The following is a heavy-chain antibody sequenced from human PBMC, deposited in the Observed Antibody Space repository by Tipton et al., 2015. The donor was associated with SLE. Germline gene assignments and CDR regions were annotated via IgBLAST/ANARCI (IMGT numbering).Heavy chain of an antibody. CDR2: ITYFGTT. D-gene: IGHD5-12*01. CDR1: GGSFSDTY. Sequence: TLSLTCVVYGGSFSDTYWSWIRQPPGKGLEWIGEITYFGTTNYNPSLKSRVTMSVDSSKNQFSLKLSSVTAADTAVYYCARGGHKANFYYMDVWGKGTTVTVSS. V-gene: IGHV4-34*01. CDR3: ARGGHKANFYYMDV. J-gene: IGHJ6*03.